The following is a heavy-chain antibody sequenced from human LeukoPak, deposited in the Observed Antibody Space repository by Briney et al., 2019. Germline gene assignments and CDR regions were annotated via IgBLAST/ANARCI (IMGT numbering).Heavy chain of an antibody. D-gene: IGHD3-22*01. Sequence: SETLSLTCTVSGGSISSYYWSWIRQPAGKGLEWIGRIYTSGSTNYNPSLKSRVTMSVDTSKNQFSLKLSSVTAADTAVYYCARALTQDSSGYYSHFDYWGQGTLVTVSS. CDR1: GGSISSYY. CDR3: ARALTQDSSGYYSHFDY. V-gene: IGHV4-4*07. J-gene: IGHJ4*02. CDR2: IYTSGST.